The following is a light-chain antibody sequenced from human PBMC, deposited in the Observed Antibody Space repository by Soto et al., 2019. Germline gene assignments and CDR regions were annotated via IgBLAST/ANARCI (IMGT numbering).Light chain of an antibody. CDR2: GAS. CDR3: QQYNNWPPLT. CDR1: QSVSSN. J-gene: IGKJ4*01. V-gene: IGKV3-15*01. Sequence: EIVMTQSPATLSVSPGERATLSCRASQSVSSNVAWYQQKPGQAPRLLIYGASTRATGIPARFSGSGSGTEFTLTISSLQSEDFAVYYCQQYNNWPPLTFGGGTNVEI.